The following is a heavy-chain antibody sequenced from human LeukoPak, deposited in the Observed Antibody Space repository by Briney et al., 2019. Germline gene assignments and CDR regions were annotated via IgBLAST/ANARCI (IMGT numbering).Heavy chain of an antibody. CDR2: VSGSGGST. Sequence: GGSLRLSCAASGLTFSSYAMNWVRQSPGKGLEWVSRVSGSGGSTYYADSVKGRFTISRDNSKNTLYLQMNSLRAEDTAVYYCAILLRGLDYWGQGTLVTVSS. D-gene: IGHD3-22*01. V-gene: IGHV3-23*01. CDR3: AILLRGLDY. J-gene: IGHJ4*02. CDR1: GLTFSSYA.